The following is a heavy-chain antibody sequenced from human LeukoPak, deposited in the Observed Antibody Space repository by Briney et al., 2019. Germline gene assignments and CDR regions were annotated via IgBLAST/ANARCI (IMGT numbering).Heavy chain of an antibody. CDR1: GFTFSSYS. J-gene: IGHJ4*02. CDR2: ISSSGTYI. CDR3: GREPTTVSPPG. Sequence: GGSLRLSCAASGFTFSSYSMNGVRPAPGKGLERVSSISSSGTYIFAADSVKGRFTISRDNAKNSHYLQMNSLRAEDTAVYYCGREPTTVSPPGWGQGTLVTVSS. D-gene: IGHD4-11*01. V-gene: IGHV3-21*01.